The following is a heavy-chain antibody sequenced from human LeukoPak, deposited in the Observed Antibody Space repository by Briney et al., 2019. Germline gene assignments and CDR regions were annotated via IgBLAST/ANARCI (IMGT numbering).Heavy chain of an antibody. CDR3: ARHARSGSSYYQYFDY. J-gene: IGHJ4*02. D-gene: IGHD3-22*01. CDR1: GGSISSYF. CDR2: IYYSGST. V-gene: IGHV4-59*08. Sequence: SETLSLTCTVSGGSISSYFWSWIRQPPGKGLEWIGYIYYSGSTNYNPSVKSRVTISVDTSKNQFSLKLSSVTVADTAVYYCARHARSGSSYYQYFDYWGQGTLVTVSS.